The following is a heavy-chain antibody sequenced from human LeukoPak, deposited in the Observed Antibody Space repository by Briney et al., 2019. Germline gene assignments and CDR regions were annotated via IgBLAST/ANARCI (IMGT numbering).Heavy chain of an antibody. Sequence: SQTLSLTCTVSGGSISSGGYYWSWIRQHPGKGLEWIGYIYYSGSTYYNPSLKSRVTISVDTSKNQFSLKLSSVTAADTAVYYCARRRGRDGYNYFDYWGQGTLVTVSS. D-gene: IGHD5-24*01. CDR1: GGSISSGGYY. V-gene: IGHV4-31*03. CDR2: IYYSGST. J-gene: IGHJ4*02. CDR3: ARRRGRDGYNYFDY.